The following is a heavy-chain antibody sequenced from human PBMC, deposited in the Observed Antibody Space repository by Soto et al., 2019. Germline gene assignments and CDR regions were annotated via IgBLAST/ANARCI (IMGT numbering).Heavy chain of an antibody. D-gene: IGHD3-3*01. J-gene: IGHJ4*02. CDR3: TTDHALLYYDFWSGYLI. CDR2: ISGSGGST. CDR1: ECNFGSHA. V-gene: IGHV3-23*01. Sequence: GRPMRHSSAAAECNFGSHAMRWIRKAQGKGLEWVSAISGSGGSTDYAAPVKGRFTISRGDSKNTLYLQMNSLKTEDTAVYYCTTDHALLYYDFWSGYLIWGQGTLVTVSS.